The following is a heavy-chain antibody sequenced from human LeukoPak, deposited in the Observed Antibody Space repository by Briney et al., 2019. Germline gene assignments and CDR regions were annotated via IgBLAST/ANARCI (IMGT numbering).Heavy chain of an antibody. CDR2: INHSGSN. J-gene: IGHJ4*02. D-gene: IGHD2-2*01. Sequence: PSATLYLTCDAYGGSFSGYCWSWVRQPPGKGLEWMGEINHSGSNNYNPSLKGRVTISVDTSKNQISLELSAVTAADTAVYYCARRSYCNSSSCYGSDYWGQGTLVTVSS. CDR1: GGSFSGYC. V-gene: IGHV4-34*01. CDR3: ARRSYCNSSSCYGSDY.